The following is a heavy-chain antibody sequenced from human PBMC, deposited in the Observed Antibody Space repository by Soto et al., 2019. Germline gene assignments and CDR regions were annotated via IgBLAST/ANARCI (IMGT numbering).Heavy chain of an antibody. CDR2: IYSGGST. CDR3: ARGGGYRWFGELLGHDAFDI. CDR1: GFTVSSNY. J-gene: IGHJ3*02. D-gene: IGHD3-10*01. V-gene: IGHV3-66*01. Sequence: PGGSLRLSCAASGFTVSSNYMSWVRQAPGKGLEWVSVIYSGGSTYYADSVKGRFTISRDNSKNTLYLQMNSLRAEDTAVYYCARGGGYRWFGELLGHDAFDIWGQGTMVTVSS.